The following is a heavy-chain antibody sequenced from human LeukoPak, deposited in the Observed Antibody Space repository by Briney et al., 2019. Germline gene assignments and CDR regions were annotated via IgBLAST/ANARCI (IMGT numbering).Heavy chain of an antibody. CDR3: ARPTATWLQGGDDAFDI. CDR1: GYTFTGYY. J-gene: IGHJ3*02. V-gene: IGHV1-2*02. D-gene: IGHD5-24*01. CDR2: INPNIGGT. Sequence: GASVKVSCKASGYTFTGYYIHWVRQAPGQGLEWMGWINPNIGGTNYAQKFQGRVTMTRDTSISTAYMELSRLRSDDTAVYYCARPTATWLQGGDDAFDIWGQGTVVTVSS.